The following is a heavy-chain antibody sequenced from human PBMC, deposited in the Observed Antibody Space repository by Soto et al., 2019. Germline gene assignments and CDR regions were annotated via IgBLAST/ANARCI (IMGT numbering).Heavy chain of an antibody. V-gene: IGHV1-69*12. CDR3: ARPVPAAGYYYGMDV. J-gene: IGHJ6*02. CDR1: GGTFSSYA. Sequence: QVQLVQSGAEVKKPGSSVKVSCKASGGTFSSYAISWVRQAPGQGLEWMGGIIPIFGTANYAQKFQGRVTVTADESKRTAYMGPGSLRSEDTAVYYWARPVPAAGYYYGMDVWGQGTTVTVSS. CDR2: IIPIFGTA. D-gene: IGHD2-2*01.